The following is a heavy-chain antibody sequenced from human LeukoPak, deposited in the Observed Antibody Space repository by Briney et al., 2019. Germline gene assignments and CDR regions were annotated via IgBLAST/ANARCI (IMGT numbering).Heavy chain of an antibody. J-gene: IGHJ6*02. CDR1: GYTFTSYD. CDR3: ARGLSYTNYYYYYGMDV. D-gene: IGHD3-16*02. Sequence: ASVKVSCKASGYTFTSYDINWVRQATGQGLELMGWMNPNSGNTGYAQKFQGRVTMTRNTSISTAYMELSSLRSEDTAVYYCARGLSYTNYYYYYGMDVWGQGTTVTVSS. CDR2: MNPNSGNT. V-gene: IGHV1-8*01.